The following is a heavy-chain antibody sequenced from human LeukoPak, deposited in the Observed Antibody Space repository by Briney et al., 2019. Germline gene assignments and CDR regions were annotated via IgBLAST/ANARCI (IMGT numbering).Heavy chain of an antibody. CDR2: ISANSRST. Sequence: GGPLRLSCEASGFTFSNYAMSWVRQAPGMGLEWVSSISANSRSTYYPDSVRGRFTISRDSSKSTLYLQMNSLRAEDTAVYYCARDRGPNTFDYWGQGTLVTVSS. CDR1: GFTFSNYA. V-gene: IGHV3-23*01. D-gene: IGHD3-10*01. CDR3: ARDRGPNTFDY. J-gene: IGHJ4*02.